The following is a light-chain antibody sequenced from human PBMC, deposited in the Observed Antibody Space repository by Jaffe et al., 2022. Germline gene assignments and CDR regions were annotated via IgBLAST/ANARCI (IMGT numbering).Light chain of an antibody. CDR2: GKG. J-gene: IGLJ3*02. CDR1: SLRNYY. V-gene: IGLV3-19*01. CDR3: YSRHISGNSWV. Sequence: SSELTQDPAVSVALGQTVRITCQGDSLRNYYANWYQQKPGQAPVLVFYGKGNRPSGIPDRFSGSSSGNTASLTITGAQAEDEADYYCYSRHISGNSWVFGGGTKLTVV.